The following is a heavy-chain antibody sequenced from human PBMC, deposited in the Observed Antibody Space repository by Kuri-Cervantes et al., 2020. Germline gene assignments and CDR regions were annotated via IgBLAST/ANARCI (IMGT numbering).Heavy chain of an antibody. CDR3: AKDNLYLVTNFPRTTVTTRWFDP. CDR1: GFTFDDYA. V-gene: IGHV3-9*01. CDR2: ISWNSGSI. J-gene: IGHJ5*02. D-gene: IGHD4-17*01. Sequence: GGSLRLSCAASGFTFDDYAMHWVRQAPGKGLEWVSGISWNSGSIGYADSVKGRFTISRDNSKNTLYLQMNSLRAEDTAVYYCAKDNLYLVTNFPRTTVTTRWFDPWGQGTLVTVSS.